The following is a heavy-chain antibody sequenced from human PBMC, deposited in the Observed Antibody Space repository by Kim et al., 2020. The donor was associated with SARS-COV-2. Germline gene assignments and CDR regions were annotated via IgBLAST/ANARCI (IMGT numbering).Heavy chain of an antibody. CDR2: IWYDGSNK. Sequence: GGSLRLSCAASGFTFSSYGMHWVRQAPGKGLEWVAVIWYDGSNKYYADSVKGRFTISRDNSKNTLYLQMNSLRAEDTAVYYCAREGSSLWALFDYWGQGTLVTVSS. CDR3: AREGSSLWALFDY. J-gene: IGHJ4*02. CDR1: GFTFSSYG. D-gene: IGHD2-15*01. V-gene: IGHV3-33*01.